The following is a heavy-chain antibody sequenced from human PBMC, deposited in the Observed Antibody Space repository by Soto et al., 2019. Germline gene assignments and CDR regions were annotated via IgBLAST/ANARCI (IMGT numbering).Heavy chain of an antibody. CDR1: GFTFSSYW. V-gene: IGHV3-74*01. J-gene: IGHJ4*02. CDR3: AGAGQVGGNGKRFAY. Sequence: EVQLVESGGGLVQPGGSLRLSCAASGFTFSSYWMHWVRQAPGKGLVWVSRLNHDASNTSYADSVKGRFTISRDNTKNTLYLQMNRLTAEDKAGYDCAGAGQVGGNGKRFAYWGQGTLVTVSS. CDR2: LNHDASNT. D-gene: IGHD1-26*01.